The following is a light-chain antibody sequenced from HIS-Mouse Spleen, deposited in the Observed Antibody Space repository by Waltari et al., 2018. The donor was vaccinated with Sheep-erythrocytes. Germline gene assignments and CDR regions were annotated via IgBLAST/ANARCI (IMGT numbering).Light chain of an antibody. Sequence: QSALTQPASVSGSPGQSITISCTGTSSDAGSSNLVSWYQQHPGKAPKLMIYEGSKRPSGVSNRFSGSKSGNTASLTISGLQAEDEADYYCCSYAGSSTPWVFGGGTKLTVL. CDR2: EGS. J-gene: IGLJ3*02. CDR1: SSDAGSSNL. V-gene: IGLV2-23*01. CDR3: CSYAGSSTPWV.